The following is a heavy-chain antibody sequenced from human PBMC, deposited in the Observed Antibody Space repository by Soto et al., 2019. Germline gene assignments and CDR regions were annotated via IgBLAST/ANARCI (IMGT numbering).Heavy chain of an antibody. V-gene: IGHV3-74*01. CDR1: GFTFSSYW. D-gene: IGHD5-18*01. J-gene: IGHJ4*02. Sequence: GESLKISCAASGFTFSSYWMHWVRQAPGKGLVWVSRINPDGSATNYADSVKGRFTISRDNAKNTLYLQMNSLRAEDTAVLYCGRGGSDSPMAPGYWGQGTLVTVSS. CDR2: INPDGSAT. CDR3: GRGGSDSPMAPGY.